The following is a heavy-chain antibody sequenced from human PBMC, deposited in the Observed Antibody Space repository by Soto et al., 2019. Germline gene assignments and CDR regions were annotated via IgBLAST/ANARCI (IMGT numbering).Heavy chain of an antibody. Sequence: QVQLVESGGGVVQPGRSLRLSCAASGFTFSSYGMHWVRQAPGKGLEWVAGIWYDGSNKYYADSVKGRFTISRDNSKNTLYLQMNSLRAENTAVYYCAREASGGLIRYYYYGMDVCGQGTTVTVSS. CDR1: GFTFSSYG. CDR3: AREASGGLIRYYYYGMDV. D-gene: IGHD3-10*01. CDR2: IWYDGSNK. J-gene: IGHJ6*02. V-gene: IGHV3-33*01.